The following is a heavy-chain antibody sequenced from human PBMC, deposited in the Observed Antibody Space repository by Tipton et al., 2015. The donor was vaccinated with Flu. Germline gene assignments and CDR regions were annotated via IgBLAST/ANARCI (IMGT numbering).Heavy chain of an antibody. CDR2: INHSGST. CDR3: ARGRDFWSGYHWRGSNYYYYGMDV. J-gene: IGHJ6*02. V-gene: IGHV4-34*01. D-gene: IGHD3-3*01. Sequence: TLSLTCAVYGGSFSGYYWSWIRQPPGKGLEWIGEINHSGSTNYNPSLKSRVTISVDTSKNQFSLKLSSVTAADTAVYYCARGRDFWSGYHWRGSNYYYYGMDVWDQGTTVTVSS. CDR1: GGSFSGYY.